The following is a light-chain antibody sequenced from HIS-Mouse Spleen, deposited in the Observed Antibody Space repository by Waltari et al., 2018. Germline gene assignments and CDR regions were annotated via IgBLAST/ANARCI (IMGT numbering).Light chain of an antibody. Sequence: QSVLTQPPSASGTPGQRVTISCSGSSSNIGSHYGYCYLQPPGKAPKLLIYRNNQRPSGVPDRFSGSKSGTSASLAISGLRSEDEADYYCAAWDDSLSGPVFGGGTKLTVL. CDR1: SSNIGSHY. CDR2: RNN. V-gene: IGLV1-47*01. CDR3: AAWDDSLSGPV. J-gene: IGLJ3*02.